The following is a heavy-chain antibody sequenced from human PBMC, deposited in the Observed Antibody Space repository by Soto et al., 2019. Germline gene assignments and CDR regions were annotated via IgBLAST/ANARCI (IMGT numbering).Heavy chain of an antibody. V-gene: IGHV1-24*01. Sequence: ASVKVSFKVSGYTLTEVSMHLLRHAPGKGLELMGGFDPEDGETIYAQKFQGRVTMTEDTSTDTAYMELSSLRSEDTAVYYCATDLGRVTNLFDYWGQGTLVTVSS. CDR3: ATDLGRVTNLFDY. CDR2: FDPEDGET. CDR1: GYTLTEVS. D-gene: IGHD4-17*01. J-gene: IGHJ4*02.